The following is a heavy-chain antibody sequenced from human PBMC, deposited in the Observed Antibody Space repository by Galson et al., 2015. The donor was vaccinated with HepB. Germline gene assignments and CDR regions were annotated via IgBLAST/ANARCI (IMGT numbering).Heavy chain of an antibody. V-gene: IGHV3-21*01. CDR1: GFTFSNYS. CDR2: ISSSSSSI. CDR3: ATLIYDSSGYYPRNYYYYGMDV. J-gene: IGHJ6*02. D-gene: IGHD3-22*01. Sequence: SLRLSCAASGFTFSNYSMNWVRQAPGKGLEWVSSISSSSSSIYYADSVKGRFTISRDNANNSLYLQMNSLRAEDTAVYYCATLIYDSSGYYPRNYYYYGMDVWGQGTTVTVSS.